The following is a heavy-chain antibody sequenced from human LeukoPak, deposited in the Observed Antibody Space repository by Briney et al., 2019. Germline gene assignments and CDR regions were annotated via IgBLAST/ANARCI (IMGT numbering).Heavy chain of an antibody. D-gene: IGHD3-3*02. CDR1: GYTFTGYY. Sequence: ASVKVSCKASGYTFTGYYMHWVRQAPGQGLEWMGWINPKRGDTNCAQKFQGRVTMTRDTSISTVYMELSRLRSDDTAVYYCASGRTIFSSYMDVWGKGTTVTISS. V-gene: IGHV1-2*02. CDR2: INPKRGDT. J-gene: IGHJ6*03. CDR3: ASGRTIFSSYMDV.